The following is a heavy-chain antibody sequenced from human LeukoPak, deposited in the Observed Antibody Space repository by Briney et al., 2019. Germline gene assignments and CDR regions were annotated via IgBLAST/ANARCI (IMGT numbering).Heavy chain of an antibody. Sequence: GASVKVSCKVSGYTLNELSMHWVRQAPGQGLEWMGWINPNSGGTNYAQKLQGRVTMTTDTSTSTAYMELRSLRSDDTAVYYCARGRTGYYYYGMDVWGQGTTVTVSS. V-gene: IGHV1-2*02. CDR2: INPNSGGT. D-gene: IGHD1-14*01. CDR3: ARGRTGYYYYGMDV. J-gene: IGHJ6*02. CDR1: GYTLNELS.